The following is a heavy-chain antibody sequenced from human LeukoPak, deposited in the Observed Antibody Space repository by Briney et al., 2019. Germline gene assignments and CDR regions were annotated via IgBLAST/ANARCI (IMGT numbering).Heavy chain of an antibody. D-gene: IGHD3-16*02. Sequence: PSETLSLTCSVSGGPISDYYWSWIRQSPAEGLEWIGYIYYSGGTGDTNYNPSLNIGVTISVDASKNQFSLKLSSVTAADTAVYYCARDHGGYYVWGSYPIDPWGQGTLVTVSS. CDR2: IYYSGGTGDT. J-gene: IGHJ5*02. V-gene: IGHV4-59*12. CDR1: GGPISDYY. CDR3: ARDHGGYYVWGSYPIDP.